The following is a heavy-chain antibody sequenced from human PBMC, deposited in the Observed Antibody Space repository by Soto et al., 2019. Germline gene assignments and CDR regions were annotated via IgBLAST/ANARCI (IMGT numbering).Heavy chain of an antibody. J-gene: IGHJ6*02. V-gene: IGHV1-3*01. CDR2: INVGNGNT. CDR1: GFTFSTSA. D-gene: IGHD2-15*01. Sequence: QVQLVQSGAEVKKPGASVSVSCDASGFTFSTSAIHWVHQAPGQRLEWMGWINVGNGNTRHSQKFQGRVTITRDTSASTVSVDLSSLESEDTAVYYCARGSFPVDSSDHYGMDVWGPGTTVTVSS. CDR3: ARGSFPVDSSDHYGMDV.